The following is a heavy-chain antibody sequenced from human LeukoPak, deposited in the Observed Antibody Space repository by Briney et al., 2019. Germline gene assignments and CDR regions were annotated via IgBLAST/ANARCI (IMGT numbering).Heavy chain of an antibody. J-gene: IGHJ4*02. V-gene: IGHV4-39*01. Sequence: PSETLSLTCTVSGGSISSNSFYWCWIRQPPGKGLEWIGSIYSSGSTYYNPSLKSRVTISVDTSKNLFSLKLNSVAAADTAVYYCARHLRRRLGIVFIYPEFDSWGQGTLVTVSS. D-gene: IGHD3-22*01. CDR3: ARHLRRRLGIVFIYPEFDS. CDR2: IYSSGST. CDR1: GGSISSNSFY.